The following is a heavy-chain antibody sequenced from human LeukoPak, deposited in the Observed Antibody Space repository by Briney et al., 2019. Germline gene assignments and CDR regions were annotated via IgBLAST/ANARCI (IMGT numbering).Heavy chain of an antibody. Sequence: PGGSLRLSCTASGFTFSSYSMNWVRQAPGKGLEWVSSISSSSSYIYYADSVKGRFTISRDNAKNSLYLQMNSLRAEDTAVYYCAREVYYYDSSGYVRFFDYWGQGTLVTVSS. V-gene: IGHV3-21*01. CDR2: ISSSSSYI. CDR3: AREVYYYDSSGYVRFFDY. CDR1: GFTFSSYS. D-gene: IGHD3-22*01. J-gene: IGHJ4*02.